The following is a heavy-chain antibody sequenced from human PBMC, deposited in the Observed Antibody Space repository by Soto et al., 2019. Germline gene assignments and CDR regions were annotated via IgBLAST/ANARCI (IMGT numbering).Heavy chain of an antibody. CDR1: GFTFSSYA. V-gene: IGHV3-30-3*01. D-gene: IGHD6-13*01. CDR3: AKVRIAAAGTGYFQH. CDR2: ISYDGSNK. J-gene: IGHJ1*01. Sequence: QVQLVESGGGVVQPGRSLRLSCAASGFTFSSYAMHWVRQAPGKGLEWVAVISYDGSNKYYADSVKGRFTISRDNSKNTLYLQMNSLRAEDTAVYYCAKVRIAAAGTGYFQHWGQGTLVTVSS.